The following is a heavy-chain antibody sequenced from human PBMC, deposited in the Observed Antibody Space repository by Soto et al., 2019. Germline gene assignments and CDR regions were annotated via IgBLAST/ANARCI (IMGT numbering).Heavy chain of an antibody. CDR1: GGTFSSYA. CDR3: ARDRGYCSGGSCSSYFDY. J-gene: IGHJ4*02. CDR2: IIPIFGTA. D-gene: IGHD2-15*01. Sequence: SVKVSCKASGGTFSSYAISWVRQAPGQGLEWMGGIIPIFGTANYAQKFQGRVTITADESTSTAYMELSSLRSEDTAVYYCARDRGYCSGGSCSSYFDYWGQGTLVTVSS. V-gene: IGHV1-69*13.